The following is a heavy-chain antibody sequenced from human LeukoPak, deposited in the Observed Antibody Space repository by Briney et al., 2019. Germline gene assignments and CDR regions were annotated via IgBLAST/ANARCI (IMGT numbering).Heavy chain of an antibody. CDR1: GYTFTSYY. CDR2: INPSGGST. V-gene: IGHV1-46*01. CDR3: ARAGAYGDFRNDY. Sequence: ASVKVSCKASGYTFTSYYMHWVRQAPGQGLEWMGIINPSGGSTSYAQKFQGRVTMTRDTSISTAYMELSRLRSDDTAVYYCARAGAYGDFRNDYWGQGTLVTVSS. D-gene: IGHD4-17*01. J-gene: IGHJ4*02.